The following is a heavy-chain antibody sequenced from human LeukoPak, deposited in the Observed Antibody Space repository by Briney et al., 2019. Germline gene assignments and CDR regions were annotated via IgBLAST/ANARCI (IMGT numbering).Heavy chain of an antibody. CDR2: IYFSGGT. J-gene: IGHJ5*02. D-gene: IGHD3-10*01. CDR3: VSAKFLVRGVSWFDP. Sequence: SETLSLTCTVSGGSISSSNCYWGWIRQPPGKGLEWIGSIYFSGGTYYNASLKSRVTISVDTSKNQFSLILTSVTAADTAVYYCVSAKFLVRGVSWFDPWGQGTLVTVSS. CDR1: GGSISSSNCY. V-gene: IGHV4-39*01.